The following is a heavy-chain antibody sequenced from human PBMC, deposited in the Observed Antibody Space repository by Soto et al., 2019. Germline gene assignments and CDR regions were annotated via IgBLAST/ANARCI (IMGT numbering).Heavy chain of an antibody. CDR2: IEYDGNEK. V-gene: IGHV3-30*18. CDR1: GFTFKTHA. J-gene: IGHJ6*02. Sequence: QVQLVESGGGVVQPGTSLRLSCAASGFTFKTHAMHWVRQAPGKGLEWMAVIEYDGNEKFYADSVKGRFTISRDNSKNALYLQINTLRNEDTAVYYCRKDVGDYVPYYYGVDVWGQVTTVTVSS. CDR3: RKDVGDYVPYYYGVDV. D-gene: IGHD1-26*01.